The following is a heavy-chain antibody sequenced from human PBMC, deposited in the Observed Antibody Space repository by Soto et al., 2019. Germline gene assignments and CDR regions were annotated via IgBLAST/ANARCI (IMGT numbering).Heavy chain of an antibody. D-gene: IGHD2-15*01. CDR2: IWYDGSNK. CDR3: ARDGYCSGGSCYSSVMDV. CDR1: WFTFSRYG. Sequence: GGSLRLSFAASWFTFSRYGMHLVRQGPGKGVEWVAVIWYDGSNKYYADSVKGRFTISRDNSKNTLYLQMNSLRAEDTAVYYCARDGYCSGGSCYSSVMDVWGKGTTVTVSS. V-gene: IGHV3-33*01. J-gene: IGHJ6*03.